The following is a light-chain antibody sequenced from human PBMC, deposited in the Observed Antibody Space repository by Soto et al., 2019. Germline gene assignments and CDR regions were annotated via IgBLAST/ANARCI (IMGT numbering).Light chain of an antibody. CDR1: QSVSSAS. J-gene: IGKJ1*01. Sequence: ENVLTQSPGTLSLSPRERATLSCRASQSVSSASLAWYQQRPGQVPRLLIYGASSRATGVRDRFSGGGSGTDFALTISRVAPEDLGVYYCQHYGQTFGPGTKVDIK. CDR3: QHYGQT. CDR2: GAS. V-gene: IGKV3-20*01.